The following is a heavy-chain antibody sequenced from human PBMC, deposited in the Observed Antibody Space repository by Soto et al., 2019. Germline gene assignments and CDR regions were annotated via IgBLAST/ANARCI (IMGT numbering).Heavy chain of an antibody. CDR2: INPDGPLK. V-gene: IGHV3-7*03. CDR1: GFALSGYW. D-gene: IGHD3-9*01. Sequence: EVHLVESGGALVQPGGSLRLSCAASGFALSGYWMTWVRQAPGKGLEWVASINPDGPLKYYVDSVKGRFTISRDNADTSLFLPMISMRVEGTAVYYCARWESGDWFLRIWGEGTLVTVSS. J-gene: IGHJ4*02. CDR3: ARWESGDWFLRI.